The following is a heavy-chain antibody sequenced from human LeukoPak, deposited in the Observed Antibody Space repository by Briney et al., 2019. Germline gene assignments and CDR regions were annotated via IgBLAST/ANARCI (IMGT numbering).Heavy chain of an antibody. Sequence: ASVKVSCKASGYTLTSYGISWVRQAPGQGLEWMGWISAYNGNTNYAQKLQGRVTMTTDTSTSTAYMELRSLRSDDTAVYYCARDQRDIVVVPAALDYWGQGTLVTVSS. CDR2: ISAYNGNT. V-gene: IGHV1-18*01. CDR3: ARDQRDIVVVPAALDY. J-gene: IGHJ4*02. CDR1: GYTLTSYG. D-gene: IGHD2-2*01.